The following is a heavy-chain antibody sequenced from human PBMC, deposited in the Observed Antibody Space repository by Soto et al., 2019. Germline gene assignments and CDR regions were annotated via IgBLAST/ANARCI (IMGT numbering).Heavy chain of an antibody. CDR3: ARARGYSFGLPQNWFEP. CDR2: ILPSSGST. V-gene: IGHV1-46*01. J-gene: IGHJ5*02. CDR1: GYTFTTSY. Sequence: ASVKVSCKAHGYTFTTSYVNWVRQAPGQGLEWMGIILPSSGSTSYAQNFQGRVTMTRDTSTSTVYMELTSLRIEDTAVYYCARARGYSFGLPQNWFEPWGQGTPVTVSS. D-gene: IGHD5-12*01.